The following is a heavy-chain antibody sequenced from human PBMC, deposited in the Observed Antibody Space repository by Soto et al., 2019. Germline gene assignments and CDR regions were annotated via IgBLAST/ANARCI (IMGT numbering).Heavy chain of an antibody. CDR3: AKDFTRAYFDY. Sequence: LRLSCAASGFTFSSYAMSWVRQAPGKGLEWVSAISSSGDSTYYADSVKGRFTISRDNSKNTLYLQMNSLRADDTAVYYCAKDFTRAYFDYWGQGTLVTVSS. CDR1: GFTFSSYA. V-gene: IGHV3-23*01. CDR2: ISSSGDST. J-gene: IGHJ4*02.